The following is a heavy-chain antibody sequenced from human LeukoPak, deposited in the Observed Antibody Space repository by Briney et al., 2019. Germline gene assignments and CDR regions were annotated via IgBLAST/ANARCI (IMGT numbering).Heavy chain of an antibody. D-gene: IGHD2-21*02. CDR1: GGSISSGSYY. CDR3: ARDCGGDCGDYFDY. J-gene: IGHJ4*02. V-gene: IGHV4-61*02. CDR2: IYTSGST. Sequence: SESLSLTCTVSGGSISSGSYYWSWIRQPAGKGLEWIGRIYTSGSTNYNPSLKSRVTISVDTSKSQLSLKLSSVTAADTAVYYCARDCGGDCGDYFDYWGQGTLVTVSS.